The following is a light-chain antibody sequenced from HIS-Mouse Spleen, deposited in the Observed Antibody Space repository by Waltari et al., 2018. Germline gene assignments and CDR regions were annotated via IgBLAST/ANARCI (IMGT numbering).Light chain of an antibody. Sequence: DIQLTQSPSFLSASVGARVTITCRASQGISSYLAWYQQKPGKAPKVLIYAASTLQSGVPSRFSGSGSGTEFTLTISSLQPEDFATYYCQQLNSYPLYTFGQGTKLEIK. CDR3: QQLNSYPLYT. V-gene: IGKV1-9*01. J-gene: IGKJ2*01. CDR1: QGISSY. CDR2: AAS.